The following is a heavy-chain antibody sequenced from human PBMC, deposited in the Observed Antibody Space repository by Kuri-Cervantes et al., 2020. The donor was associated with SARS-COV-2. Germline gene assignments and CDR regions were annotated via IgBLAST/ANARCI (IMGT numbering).Heavy chain of an antibody. J-gene: IGHJ1*01. CDR1: GFTFSTYA. CDR2: ITGDDRT. D-gene: IGHD3-22*01. CDR3: AGAYYYDSSGYYYGRPFQH. Sequence: DSGFTFSTYAMSWARQAPGKGLEWVSVITGDDRTFYAHSVKGRFTISRDNAKNSLYLQMNSLRAEDTAVYYCAGAYYYDSSGYYYGRPFQHWGQGTLVTVSS. V-gene: IGHV3-23*01.